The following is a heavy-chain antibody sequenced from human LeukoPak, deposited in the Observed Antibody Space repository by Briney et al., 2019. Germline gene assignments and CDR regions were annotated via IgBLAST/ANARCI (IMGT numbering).Heavy chain of an antibody. V-gene: IGHV1-58*02. CDR1: GFTFTNSA. Sequence: SVKVSCKASGFTFTNSAMQWVRQARGQRLEWVGWIVVASGNTKYAQKFQERVTISRDMSTSTAYMELSSLRPEDTAVYYCAAAPIEMQQRGFDYWGQGTLVTVSS. CDR2: IVVASGNT. J-gene: IGHJ4*02. CDR3: AAAPIEMQQRGFDY. D-gene: IGHD5-24*01.